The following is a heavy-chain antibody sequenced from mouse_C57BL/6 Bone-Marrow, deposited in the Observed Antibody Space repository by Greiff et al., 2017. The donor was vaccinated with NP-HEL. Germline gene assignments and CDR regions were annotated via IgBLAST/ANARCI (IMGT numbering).Heavy chain of an antibody. V-gene: IGHV14-4*01. CDR1: GFNIKDDY. CDR3: TKGGFAY. D-gene: IGHD3-3*01. CDR2: IDPENGDT. Sequence: EVQVVESGAELVRPGASVKLSCTASGFNIKDDYMHWVKQRPEQGLEWIGWIDPENGDTEYASKFQGKATITADTSSNTAYLQLSSLTSEDTAVYYCTKGGFAYWGQGTLVTVSA. J-gene: IGHJ3*01.